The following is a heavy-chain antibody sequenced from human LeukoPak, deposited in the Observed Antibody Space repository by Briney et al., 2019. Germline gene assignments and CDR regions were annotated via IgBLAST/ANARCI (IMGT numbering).Heavy chain of an antibody. CDR2: INTGGSST. CDR1: GFTFSNYW. CDR3: ARGNQADDY. D-gene: IGHD4-23*01. V-gene: IGHV3-74*01. J-gene: IGHJ4*02. Sequence: PGGSLRLSCAASGFTFSNYWMHWVRQVPGKGLVWVSRINTGGSSTTYADSVKGRFTISRDNAKNTLYLQMNSLRAEDTAVYYCARGNQADDYWGQGTLVTVSS.